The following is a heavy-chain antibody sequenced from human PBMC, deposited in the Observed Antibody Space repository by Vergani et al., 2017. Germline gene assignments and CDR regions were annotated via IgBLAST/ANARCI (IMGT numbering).Heavy chain of an antibody. CDR2: INYVGRS. V-gene: IGHV4-39*01. Sequence: QLQLQESGPGLVKPSETLYLICTVSGGSINPSSSFWGWIRHSPGKGLEWIGSINYVGRSYYIPSLQSRATVFVDTSKNQFSLNLTSVTAADTAVYYWARGRGDNWYFDLWGRGTLVTVSS. J-gene: IGHJ2*01. D-gene: IGHD3-10*01. CDR1: GGSINPSSSF. CDR3: ARGRGDNWYFDL.